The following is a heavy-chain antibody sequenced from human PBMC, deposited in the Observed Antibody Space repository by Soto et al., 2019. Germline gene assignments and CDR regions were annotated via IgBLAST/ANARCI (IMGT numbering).Heavy chain of an antibody. D-gene: IGHD3-22*01. V-gene: IGHV4-39*01. CDR2: IYYSGST. CDR1: GGSISSSSYY. J-gene: IGHJ5*02. CDR3: AISHTYYDSSGYYGGWFDP. Sequence: QLQLQESGPGLVKPSETLSLTCTVSGGSISSSSYYWGWIRQPPGKGLEWIGSIYYSGSTYYNPSLKSRVTISLDTPKNQFSHKLRPVTAGETAVYYGAISHTYYDSSGYYGGWFDPWGQGTLVTVSS.